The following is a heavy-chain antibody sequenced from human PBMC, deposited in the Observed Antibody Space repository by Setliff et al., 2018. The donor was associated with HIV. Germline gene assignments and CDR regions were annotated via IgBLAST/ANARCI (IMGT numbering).Heavy chain of an antibody. J-gene: IGHJ4*02. CDR2: TNPQSDIA. D-gene: IGHD3-22*01. CDR1: GCTFNHYP. Sequence: GASVKVSCKASGCTFNHYPLSWVRQAPGQRPEWMGGTNPQSDIANYAQRFQGRVTITADHSTTTTYMELTSLRADDTAVYYCVRVGPWYYARSGYLASWDYWGQGTLVTVSS. CDR3: VRVGPWYYARSGYLASWDY. V-gene: IGHV1-69*10.